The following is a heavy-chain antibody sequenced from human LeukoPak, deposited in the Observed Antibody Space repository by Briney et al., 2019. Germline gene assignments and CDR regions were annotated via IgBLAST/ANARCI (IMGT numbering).Heavy chain of an antibody. CDR1: GYTFTSYD. J-gene: IGHJ6*03. Sequence: ASVKVSCKASGYTFTSYDINWVRQAPGQGLEWMGGIIPIFGTANYAQKFQGRVTITADKSTSTAYMELSSLRSEDTAVYYCARAASSSWYRTSSYYYYMDVWGKGTTVTVSS. CDR2: IIPIFGTA. V-gene: IGHV1-69*06. CDR3: ARAASSSWYRTSSYYYYMDV. D-gene: IGHD6-13*01.